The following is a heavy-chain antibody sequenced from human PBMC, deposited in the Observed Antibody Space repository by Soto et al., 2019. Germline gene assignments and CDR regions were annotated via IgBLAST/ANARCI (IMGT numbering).Heavy chain of an antibody. V-gene: IGHV1-18*01. Sequence: QVQLVQSGAEVKKPGASVKVSCKATGYTLTTYGISWVRQAPGQGLEWMGWISGYNGNTAYAQKLQGRVTMTTDTSTSTAYMELKSLRSDDTAVYYWARDGAVAGTRWFAPWGQGTLVTVSS. CDR2: ISGYNGNT. D-gene: IGHD6-19*01. CDR1: GYTLTTYG. J-gene: IGHJ5*02. CDR3: ARDGAVAGTRWFAP.